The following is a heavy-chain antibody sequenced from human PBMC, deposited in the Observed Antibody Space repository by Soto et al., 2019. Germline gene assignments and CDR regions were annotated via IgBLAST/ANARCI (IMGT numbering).Heavy chain of an antibody. CDR1: VGSVSIGSYY. V-gene: IGHV4-61*01. CDR2: IYYSGST. Sequence: PAETLTLTCTFSVGSVSIGSYYWGWIRQPPGKGMARSGHIYYSGSTNYNPSLKSRVTISVDTSKNQFSLKLSSVTAADTAVYYCARAKLSGYCSGGSCYQVRTNWFDPWGQGTMVTVSS. CDR3: ARAKLSGYCSGGSCYQVRTNWFDP. J-gene: IGHJ5*02. D-gene: IGHD2-15*01.